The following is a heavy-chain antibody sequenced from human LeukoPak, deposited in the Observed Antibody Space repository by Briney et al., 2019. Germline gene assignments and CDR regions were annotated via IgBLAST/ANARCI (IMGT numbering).Heavy chain of an antibody. Sequence: SVKVSCKASGGTFSSYAISWVRQAPGQGLEWMGWIITIFGTANYAQKFQGRVTITADESTSTAYMELSSLRSEDTAVYYCARQYGSGSYYYGMDVWGQGTTVTVSS. V-gene: IGHV1-69*13. CDR2: IITIFGTA. CDR1: GGTFSSYA. D-gene: IGHD3-10*01. CDR3: ARQYGSGSYYYGMDV. J-gene: IGHJ6*02.